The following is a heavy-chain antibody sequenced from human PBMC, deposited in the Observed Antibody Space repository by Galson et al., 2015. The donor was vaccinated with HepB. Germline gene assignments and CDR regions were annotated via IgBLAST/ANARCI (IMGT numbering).Heavy chain of an antibody. V-gene: IGHV3-23*01. Sequence: SLRLSCAASGFIFSAYAMSWVRQAPGKGLEWVAAISGSGGTTYYADSMKGRFTISRHNSKNTLYLQINRLRAADTAIYYCAKGGGDFWSGPLFDPWGQGTLVTVSS. J-gene: IGHJ5*02. CDR2: ISGSGGTT. CDR3: AKGGGDFWSGPLFDP. CDR1: GFIFSAYA. D-gene: IGHD3-3*01.